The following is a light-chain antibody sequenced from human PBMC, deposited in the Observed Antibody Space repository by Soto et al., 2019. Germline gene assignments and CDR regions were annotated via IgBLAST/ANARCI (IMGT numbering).Light chain of an antibody. CDR1: QSVTKY. CDR2: DAS. Sequence: EIVLTQSPATLSLSPGERATLSCRASQSVTKYVAWYQQKPGQAPRLLIYDASNRATGIPARFSGSGSGTDFTLTISSLEPEDFGVYYCQQRDDLYTFGQGTKLEIK. V-gene: IGKV3-11*01. J-gene: IGKJ2*01. CDR3: QQRDDLYT.